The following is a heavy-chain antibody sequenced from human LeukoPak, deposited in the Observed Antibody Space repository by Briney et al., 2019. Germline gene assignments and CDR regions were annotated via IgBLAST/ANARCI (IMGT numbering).Heavy chain of an antibody. D-gene: IGHD1-26*01. J-gene: IGHJ4*02. CDR1: GYTFTSYA. V-gene: IGHV1-69*13. Sequence: SVKVSCKASGYTFTSYAMHWVRQAPGQRLEWMGGIIPIFATANYAQKFQGRVTITADESTSTAYMELSSLRSEDTAVYYCARDRVGATIQGFDYWGQGTLVTVSS. CDR2: IIPIFATA. CDR3: ARDRVGATIQGFDY.